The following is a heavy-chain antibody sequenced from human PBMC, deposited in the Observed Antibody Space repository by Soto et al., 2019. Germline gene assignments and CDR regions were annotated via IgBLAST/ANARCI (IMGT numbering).Heavy chain of an antibody. J-gene: IGHJ4*02. Sequence: PGGSLRLSCAAAGFTFSNAGMNWVRQAPGKGLEWVGRIKSKTDGGTTDYAAPVKGRFTISRDDSKNTLYLQMNSLKTEDTAVYYCTTYRHPWSYGDYNYWGQGTLVTVSS. V-gene: IGHV3-15*07. CDR1: GFTFSNAG. CDR2: IKSKTDGGTT. CDR3: TTYRHPWSYGDYNY. D-gene: IGHD4-17*01.